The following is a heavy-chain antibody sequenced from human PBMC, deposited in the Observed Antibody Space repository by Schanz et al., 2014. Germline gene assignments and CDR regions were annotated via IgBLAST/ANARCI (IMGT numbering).Heavy chain of an antibody. CDR1: GFTFSSYA. Sequence: EVQLLESGGGLVQPGGSLRLSCAASGFTFSSYAMSWVRQAPGKGLEWVSALSEGGGGTHYADSVRGRFTISSDSSKNTLYLQMSSLRADDTAVYYCANNWNLDYWGQGTLVTVSS. J-gene: IGHJ4*02. CDR2: LSEGGGGT. D-gene: IGHD1-20*01. CDR3: ANNWNLDY. V-gene: IGHV3-23*01.